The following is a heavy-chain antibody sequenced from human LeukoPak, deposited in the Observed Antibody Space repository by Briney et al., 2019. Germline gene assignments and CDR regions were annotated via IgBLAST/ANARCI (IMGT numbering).Heavy chain of an antibody. J-gene: IGHJ4*02. CDR1: GGTFSSYA. V-gene: IGHV1-69*05. D-gene: IGHD3-22*01. CDR2: IIPIFGTA. Sequence: SVKVSCKTSGGTFSSYAISWVRQAPGQGLEWMGGIIPIFGTANYAQKFQGRVTITTDKSTSTAYMELSSLRSEDTALYYCARASGITMIVDGAQGTLVIVSS. CDR3: ARASGITMIVD.